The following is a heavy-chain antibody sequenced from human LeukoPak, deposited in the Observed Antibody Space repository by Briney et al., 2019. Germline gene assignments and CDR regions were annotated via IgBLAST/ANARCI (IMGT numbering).Heavy chain of an antibody. Sequence: SETLSLTCTVSGGSISSYYWSWIRQPPGKGLEWIGYIYYSGSTNYNPSLKSRVTISVDTSKNQFSLKLSSVTAADTAVYYCARGGSSWYSNYYYGMDVWGQGTTVTVSS. J-gene: IGHJ6*02. D-gene: IGHD6-13*01. V-gene: IGHV4-59*01. CDR2: IYYSGST. CDR1: GGSISSYY. CDR3: ARGGSSWYSNYYYGMDV.